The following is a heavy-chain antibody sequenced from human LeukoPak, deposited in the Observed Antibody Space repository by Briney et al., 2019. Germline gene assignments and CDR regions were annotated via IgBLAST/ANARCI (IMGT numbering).Heavy chain of an antibody. V-gene: IGHV4-31*03. Sequence: SQTLSLTCTVSGASISSGTYYWGWHRQLPGKGLEWIVYIYYTETTDYTPSLKTRVSISRDTSKNQFSLSLSSVTAADTAVFYCARVGSRDNFHFDYWGQGSLVTVSS. J-gene: IGHJ4*02. CDR3: ARVGSRDNFHFDY. CDR1: GASISSGTYY. CDR2: IYYTETT. D-gene: IGHD6-13*01.